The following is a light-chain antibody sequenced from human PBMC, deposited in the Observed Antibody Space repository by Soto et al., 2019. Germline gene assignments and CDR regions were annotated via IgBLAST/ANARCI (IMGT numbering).Light chain of an antibody. CDR1: QALSNY. Sequence: DIQLTQSPSVLSASVGDTVTITCRASQALSNYLAWYQQKPGKAPILLIYASSSLQSGVPSRFSGSGSGTDFTLTISSLEPEDFATYYCQQSYSTPTFGQGTKVDIK. CDR2: ASS. V-gene: IGKV1-39*01. J-gene: IGKJ2*01. CDR3: QQSYSTPT.